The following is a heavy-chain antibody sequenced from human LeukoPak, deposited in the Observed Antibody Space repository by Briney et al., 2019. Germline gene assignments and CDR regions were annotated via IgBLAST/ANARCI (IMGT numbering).Heavy chain of an antibody. CDR1: GFTLSSYG. D-gene: IGHD3-10*01. CDR2: IWYDGSNK. Sequence: PGRSLRLACAASGFTLSSYGVGWVRQAPGKGVEWVAVIWYDGSNKYYADSVKGRFTISRDNSKNTLYLQMNSLRAEDTAVYYCARDRFDCLTNLRGVIDYWGQGTLVTVSS. CDR3: ARDRFDCLTNLRGVIDY. J-gene: IGHJ4*02. V-gene: IGHV3-33*01.